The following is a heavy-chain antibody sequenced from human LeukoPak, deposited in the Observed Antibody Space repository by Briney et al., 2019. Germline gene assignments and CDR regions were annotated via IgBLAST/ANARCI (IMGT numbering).Heavy chain of an antibody. CDR2: MNPNSGNT. Sequence: GASVKVSCKASGYTFTGYYMHWVRQAPGQGLEWMGWMNPNSGNTGYAQKFQGRVTMTRNTSISTAYMELSSLRSEDTAVYYCVIGTTRNYYYGMDVWGQGTTVTVSS. D-gene: IGHD4-11*01. J-gene: IGHJ6*02. CDR1: GYTFTGYY. V-gene: IGHV1-8*02. CDR3: VIGTTRNYYYGMDV.